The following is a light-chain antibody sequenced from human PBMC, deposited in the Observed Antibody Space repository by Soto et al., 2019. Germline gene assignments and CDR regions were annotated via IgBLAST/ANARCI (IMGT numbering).Light chain of an antibody. J-gene: IGLJ1*01. CDR1: SSDVGGYKF. Sequence: QSALTQPRSVSGSPGQSVTISCTGTSSDVGGYKFVSWYQQHPGNAPKFMIYEVSKRPSGVPDRFSGSKSGNTAFMTISGHQDEDGADYYCCSYAGFYTSVFGTGTKLTVL. CDR3: CSYAGFYTSV. V-gene: IGLV2-11*01. CDR2: EVS.